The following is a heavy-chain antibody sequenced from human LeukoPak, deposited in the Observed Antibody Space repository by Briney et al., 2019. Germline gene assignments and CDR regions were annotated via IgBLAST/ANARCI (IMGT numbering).Heavy chain of an antibody. J-gene: IGHJ4*02. D-gene: IGHD4-17*01. CDR3: ARDDYNDYGDDFDY. V-gene: IGHV3-30*03. CDR2: ISYDGSNK. CDR1: GFTFSSYG. Sequence: GRSLRLSCAASGFTFSSYGMHWVRQAPGKGLEWVAVISYDGSNKYYADSVKGRFTISRDNSKNTLYLQMNSLRAEDTAVYYCARDDYNDYGDDFDYWGQGTLVTVSS.